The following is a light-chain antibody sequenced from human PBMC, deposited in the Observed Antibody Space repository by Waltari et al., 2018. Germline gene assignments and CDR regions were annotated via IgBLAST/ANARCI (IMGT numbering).Light chain of an antibody. Sequence: DIVITQSPESLAVSLGGRATINYNYSQSILYSSNNKNYLAWYQLKPGQPPKLLIYWASTRESGVPARFSGSGSGTDFTLTISSLQAEDVAVYYCQQYYTTPPLTFGGGTKVEIK. CDR2: WAS. CDR1: QSILYSSNNKNY. V-gene: IGKV4-1*01. CDR3: QQYYTTPPLT. J-gene: IGKJ4*01.